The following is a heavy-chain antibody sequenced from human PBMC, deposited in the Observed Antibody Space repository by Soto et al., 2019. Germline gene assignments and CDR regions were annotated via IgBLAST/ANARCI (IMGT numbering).Heavy chain of an antibody. Sequence: DVQLVESGGALVQPGESLRLSCAASGFTFSDYLMTWVRQAPGKGLEWVATIKQDGNEKYYVDSVKGRFTISRDNAKNSLYLQINGLRAEDTAVYYCAIGHWLGNWGHGTLVTVSS. CDR1: GFTFSDYL. J-gene: IGHJ4*01. CDR3: AIGHWLGN. D-gene: IGHD6-19*01. V-gene: IGHV3-7*01. CDR2: IKQDGNEK.